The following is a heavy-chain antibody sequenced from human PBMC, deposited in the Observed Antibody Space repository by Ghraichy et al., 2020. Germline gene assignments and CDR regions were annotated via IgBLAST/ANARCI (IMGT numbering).Heavy chain of an antibody. CDR1: GASIRSYS. D-gene: IGHD1-26*01. J-gene: IGHJ2*01. CDR2: IYTSGNT. CDR3: ARHWIVGTTTDWFFDV. V-gene: IGHV4-4*09. Sequence: LSLTCAVSGASIRSYSWSWIRQPPGKGLEWIGYIYTSGNTNYNPSLKSRVTISVDTSKNQFSLKLNSVTAADTAVYYCARHWIVGTTTDWFFDVWGRGTLVSVSS.